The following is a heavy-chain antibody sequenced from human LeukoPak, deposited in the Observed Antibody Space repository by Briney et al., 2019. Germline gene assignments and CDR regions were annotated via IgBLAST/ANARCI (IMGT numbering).Heavy chain of an antibody. V-gene: IGHV4-39*07. CDR1: GGSISSSSYY. J-gene: IGHJ4*02. CDR2: IYYSGST. CDR3: ARDDRRYSGSYRNSGFDY. D-gene: IGHD1-26*01. Sequence: SETLSLTCTVSGGSISSSSYYWGWIRQPPGKGLEWIGSIYYSGSTYYNPSLKSRVTISVDTSKNQFSLKLSSVTAADTAVYYCARDDRRYSGSYRNSGFDYWGQGTLVTVSS.